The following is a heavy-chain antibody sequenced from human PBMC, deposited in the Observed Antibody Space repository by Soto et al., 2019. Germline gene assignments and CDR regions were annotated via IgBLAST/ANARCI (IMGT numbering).Heavy chain of an antibody. D-gene: IGHD3-16*01. CDR3: ARCYGDKVPLDH. CDR1: GESISSSSYF. J-gene: IGHJ5*02. Sequence: QLQLQESGPGLVRPSEILSLSCSVFGESISSSSYFWGWVRQSPGKGPEWIGSSFFGGPTYYNPSLKSRATISVDASKNQSSRHRRSVTAADTAIYDCARCYGDKVPLDHGGPGTVAGVSS. V-gene: IGHV4-39*01. CDR2: SFFGGPT.